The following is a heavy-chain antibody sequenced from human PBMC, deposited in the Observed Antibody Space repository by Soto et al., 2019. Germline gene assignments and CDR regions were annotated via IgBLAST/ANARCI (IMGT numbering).Heavy chain of an antibody. J-gene: IGHJ6*03. CDR3: ARDHSGYDRERLHYYYYMDV. V-gene: IGHV4-59*01. CDR2: IYYSGST. D-gene: IGHD5-12*01. Sequence: SVPQSLTCTVSGGYISSFYWSWIRQTPGKGLEWIGYIYYSGSTNYNPSLKSRVTISVDTSKNQFSLKLSSVTAADTAVYYCARDHSGYDRERLHYYYYMDVWGKGTTVTSP. CDR1: GGYISSFY.